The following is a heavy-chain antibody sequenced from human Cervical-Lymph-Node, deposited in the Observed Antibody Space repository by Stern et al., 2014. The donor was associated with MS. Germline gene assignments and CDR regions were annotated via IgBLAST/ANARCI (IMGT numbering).Heavy chain of an antibody. CDR2: ISYDGRNK. Sequence: VQLVQSGGGVVQPGTSLRLSCAASGFTLRGYSMHWVRQAPGKGLEWVAVISYDGRNKYYADSVKGRFTISRDYSTNTLYLQMNSLRTEDSAVYYCAKPPVGSMWTFDHWGQGTQVTVSS. CDR1: GFTLRGYS. V-gene: IGHV3-30*04. D-gene: IGHD6-13*01. J-gene: IGHJ4*02. CDR3: AKPPVGSMWTFDH.